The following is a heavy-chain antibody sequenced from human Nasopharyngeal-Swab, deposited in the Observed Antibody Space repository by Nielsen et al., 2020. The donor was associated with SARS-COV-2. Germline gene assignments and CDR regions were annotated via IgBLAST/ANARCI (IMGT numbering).Heavy chain of an antibody. J-gene: IGHJ3*02. D-gene: IGHD3-22*01. CDR2: IIPIFGTA. Sequence: WVRQAPGQGLEWMGGIIPIFGTANYAQKFQGRVTITVDKSTSTAYMELSSLRSEDTAVYYCARDSTYYYDSSGSDGAFDIWGQGTMVTVSS. V-gene: IGHV1-69*06. CDR3: ARDSTYYYDSSGSDGAFDI.